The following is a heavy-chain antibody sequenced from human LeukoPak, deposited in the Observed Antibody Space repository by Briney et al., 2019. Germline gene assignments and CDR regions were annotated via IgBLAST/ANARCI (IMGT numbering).Heavy chain of an antibody. V-gene: IGHV3-30*02. J-gene: IGHJ4*02. D-gene: IGHD2-8*02. Sequence: GGALRLSCGASGFTFSSSAMHWVRQGPGKGLEWVAYIAHHGNNKYYADSVKGRFTISRDNSKGSLYLQMNSLRADDTAVYYCAKDGSWSCTDWGQGTLVRVSS. CDR3: AKDGSWSCTD. CDR2: IAHHGNNK. CDR1: GFTFSSSA.